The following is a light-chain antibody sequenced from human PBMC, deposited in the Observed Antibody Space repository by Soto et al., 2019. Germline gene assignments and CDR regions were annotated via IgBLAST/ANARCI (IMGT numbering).Light chain of an antibody. CDR2: GAS. J-gene: IGKJ1*01. CDR1: QSVSSGY. Sequence: EIVLTQSPGVLSLSPGERATLSCGASQSVSSGYLAWYQQKPGQAPRLLIYGASTRATGIPDRFSGSGSGTDFTLTISRLEPEDFAVYYCQQYGSSPRTFGQGTKVDIK. V-gene: IGKV3-20*01. CDR3: QQYGSSPRT.